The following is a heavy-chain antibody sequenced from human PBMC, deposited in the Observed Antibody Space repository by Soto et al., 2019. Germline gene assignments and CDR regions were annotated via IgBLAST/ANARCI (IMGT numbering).Heavy chain of an antibody. D-gene: IGHD3-16*01. CDR2: IKEDGSEK. Sequence: EVQLVESGGGLVQPGGSLRLSCAASGFTFSNYWMSWVRQAPGKGLEWVANIKEDGSEKYYVDSVKGRFTISRDNAKNSLYLQMNNLRAEDTAVYYCVRVGRVGGYWGQGTLVTVSS. CDR3: VRVGRVGGY. CDR1: GFTFSNYW. V-gene: IGHV3-7*03. J-gene: IGHJ4*02.